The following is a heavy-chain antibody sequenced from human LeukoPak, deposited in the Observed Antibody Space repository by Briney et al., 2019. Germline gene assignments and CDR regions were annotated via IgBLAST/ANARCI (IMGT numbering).Heavy chain of an antibody. CDR2: IIPIFGTA. V-gene: IGHV1-69*13. D-gene: IGHD5-24*01. CDR1: GGTFSSYA. CDR3: ASSGEMATIMENY. Sequence: SVKVSCKASGGTFSSYAISWVRQAPGQGLEWMGGIIPIFGTANYAQKFQGRVTITADESTSTAYMELSSLRSEDTAVYYCASSGEMATIMENYWGQGTLVTVSS. J-gene: IGHJ4*02.